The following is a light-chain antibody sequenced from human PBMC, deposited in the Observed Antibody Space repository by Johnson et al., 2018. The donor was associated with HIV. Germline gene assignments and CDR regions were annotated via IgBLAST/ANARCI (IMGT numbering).Light chain of an antibody. CDR1: SSDMGHYA. V-gene: IGLV1-51*02. CDR3: GTWDSSLSAYV. Sequence: QSVLTQPPSVSAAPGQKVTISCSGSSSDMGHYAVSWYQELPGTAPKLLIYENNKRPSGIPDRFSGSKSGTSATLGITGLQTGDAADYYCGTWDSSLSAYVFGTGTKVTVL. J-gene: IGLJ1*01. CDR2: ENN.